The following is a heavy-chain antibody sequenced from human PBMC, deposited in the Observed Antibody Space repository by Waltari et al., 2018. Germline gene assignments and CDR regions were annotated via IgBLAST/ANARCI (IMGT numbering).Heavy chain of an antibody. CDR3: ARGGRNSGYGMDV. V-gene: IGHV3-53*02. CDR2: IYSGGST. CDR1: GFTVSSNY. Sequence: EVQLVETGGGLIQPGGSLRLSCAASGFTVSSNYMSWVRQAPGKGLEWVSVIYSGGSTYYADSVKGRFTISRDNSKNTLYLQMNSLRAEDTAVYYCARGGRNSGYGMDVWGQGTTVTVSS. J-gene: IGHJ6*02. D-gene: IGHD1-26*01.